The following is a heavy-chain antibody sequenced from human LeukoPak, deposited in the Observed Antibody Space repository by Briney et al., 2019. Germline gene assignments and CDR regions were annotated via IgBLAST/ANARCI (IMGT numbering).Heavy chain of an antibody. Sequence: GGSLRLSCAASGFTFSSYAMSWVRQAPGKGLEWVAVISYDGSNKYYADSVEGRFTISRDNSKNTLYLQMNSLRAEDTAVYYCAKDGPGYCSGGSCPLDYWGQGTLVTVSS. J-gene: IGHJ4*02. CDR2: ISYDGSNK. CDR1: GFTFSSYA. D-gene: IGHD2-15*01. V-gene: IGHV3-30*18. CDR3: AKDGPGYCSGGSCPLDY.